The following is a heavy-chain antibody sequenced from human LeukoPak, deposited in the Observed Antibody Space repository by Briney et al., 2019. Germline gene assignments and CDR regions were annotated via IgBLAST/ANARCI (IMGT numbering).Heavy chain of an antibody. Sequence: PSETLSLTCTVSGGSISSSSYYWGWIRQPPGKGLEWIGSIYYSGSTYYNPSLKSRVTISVDTSKNQFSLKLSSVTAADTAVYYCARSIAAPGGPYYFDYWGQGTLVTVSS. CDR3: ARSIAAPGGPYYFDY. CDR2: IYYSGST. J-gene: IGHJ4*02. V-gene: IGHV4-39*07. D-gene: IGHD6-6*01. CDR1: GGSISSSSYY.